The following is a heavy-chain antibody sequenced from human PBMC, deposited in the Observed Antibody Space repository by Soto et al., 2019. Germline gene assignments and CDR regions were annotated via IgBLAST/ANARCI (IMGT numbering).Heavy chain of an antibody. CDR1: GFTFSSNV. CDR2: ISGRGVST. D-gene: IGHD6-19*01. V-gene: IGHV3-23*01. J-gene: IGHJ4*02. CDR3: ATGGWSRGRLDN. Sequence: EVQLLESGGGLVQPGESLRLSCAASGFTFSSNVMSWVRQVPGKGLEWVSVISGRGVSTYHADSVKGRFTISRDNSKSTLYLQMNSLRAEDTAVYYCATGGWSRGRLDNWGQGTLVTVSS.